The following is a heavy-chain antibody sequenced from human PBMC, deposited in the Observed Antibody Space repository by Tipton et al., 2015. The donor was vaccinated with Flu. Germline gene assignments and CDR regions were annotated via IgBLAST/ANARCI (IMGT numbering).Heavy chain of an antibody. CDR1: GYTFTSYD. D-gene: IGHD5-18*01. J-gene: IGHJ5*02. CDR3: ARAYELQLWLGWFDP. CDR2: MNPNSGNT. V-gene: IGHV1-8*01. Sequence: QLVQSGAEVKEPGASVKVPCKASGYTFTSYDINWVRQATGQGLEWMGWMNPNSGNTGYAQKFQGRVTMTRNTSIRTAYMELSSLRSEDTAVYYCARAYELQLWLGWFDPWGQGTLVTVSS.